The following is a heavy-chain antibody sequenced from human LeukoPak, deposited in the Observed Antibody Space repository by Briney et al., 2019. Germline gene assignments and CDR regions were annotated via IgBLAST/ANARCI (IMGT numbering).Heavy chain of an antibody. D-gene: IGHD3-9*01. CDR2: INPNSGGT. CDR3: ARDPRDYDILTGYYYMDV. CDR1: GYTFTDYY. Sequence: ASVKVSCKASGYTFTDYYMHWVRQAPGQGLEWMGWINPNSGGTNYAQKFQGRVTMTRDTSISTAYMELSRLRSDDTAVYYCARDPRDYDILTGYYYMDVWGKGTTVTISS. J-gene: IGHJ6*03. V-gene: IGHV1-2*02.